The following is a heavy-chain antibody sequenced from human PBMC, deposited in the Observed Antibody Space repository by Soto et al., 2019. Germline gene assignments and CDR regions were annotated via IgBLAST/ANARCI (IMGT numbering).Heavy chain of an antibody. J-gene: IGHJ6*02. CDR3: AREQYSSYYYYGMDV. V-gene: IGHV4-31*03. CDR1: GGSISSSSYY. D-gene: IGHD6-6*01. Sequence: PSETLSLTCSVSGGSISSSSYYWSWIRQHPGKGLEWIGYIYYSGSTYYNPSLKSRVTISVDTSKNQFSLKLSSVTAAYTAVYYCAREQYSSYYYYGMDVWGQGTTVTVSS. CDR2: IYYSGST.